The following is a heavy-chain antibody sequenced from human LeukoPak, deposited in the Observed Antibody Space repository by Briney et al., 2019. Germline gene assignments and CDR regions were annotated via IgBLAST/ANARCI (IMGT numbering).Heavy chain of an antibody. D-gene: IGHD5-18*01. CDR3: AKDRGSIQLPFDY. Sequence: GGSLRLSCAASGVTFTNYAMTWVRQAPGKGLEWVSGISISGGSTYYADSVKGRFTISRDNSKNTLYLQMNSLRAEDTAVYYCAKDRGSIQLPFDYWGQGTLVTVSS. CDR2: ISISGGST. V-gene: IGHV3-23*01. J-gene: IGHJ4*02. CDR1: GVTFTNYA.